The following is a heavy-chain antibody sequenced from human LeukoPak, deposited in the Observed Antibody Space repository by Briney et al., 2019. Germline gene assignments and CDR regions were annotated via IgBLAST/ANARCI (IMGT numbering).Heavy chain of an antibody. CDR1: GGTFSSYA. CDR3: ARGRRQYYFDY. Sequence: ASVKVSCKASGGTFSSYAISWVRQAPGQGLEWMGIINPSGGSTSYAQKFQGRVTMTRDTSTSTVYMELSSLRSEDTAVYYCARGRRQYYFDYWGQGTLVTVSS. V-gene: IGHV1-46*01. CDR2: INPSGGST. D-gene: IGHD4-11*01. J-gene: IGHJ4*02.